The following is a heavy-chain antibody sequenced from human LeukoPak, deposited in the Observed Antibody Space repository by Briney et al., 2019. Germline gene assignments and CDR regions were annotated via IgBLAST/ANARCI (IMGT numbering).Heavy chain of an antibody. J-gene: IGHJ3*02. CDR3: ARDHMDPRLGAFDM. V-gene: IGHV4-39*07. Sequence: SETLSLTCSVSGDSISSSSHYWAWIRLPPGKALEWLGHVFYSGSTEYNPSLRSRVTISVDRSKNQFSLKLRSMTAADTAVYYCARDHMDPRLGAFDMWGQGTMVTVSS. D-gene: IGHD1-26*01. CDR1: GDSISSSSHY. CDR2: VFYSGST.